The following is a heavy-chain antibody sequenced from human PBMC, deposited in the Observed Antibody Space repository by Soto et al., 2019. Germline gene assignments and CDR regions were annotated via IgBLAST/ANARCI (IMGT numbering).Heavy chain of an antibody. Sequence: EVQLLESGGGLVQPGGSLRLSCAASGFTFSSYSMSWVRQAPGKGLEWVSGFRTGGDDATTYYADSVKGRFTISRDNSKNTLYLQMNSLRAEDTAVYYCAKDCGSTSCLRGVDVWGQGTTVTVSS. CDR1: GFTFSSYS. CDR2: FRTGGDDATT. V-gene: IGHV3-23*01. D-gene: IGHD2-2*01. CDR3: AKDCGSTSCLRGVDV. J-gene: IGHJ6*02.